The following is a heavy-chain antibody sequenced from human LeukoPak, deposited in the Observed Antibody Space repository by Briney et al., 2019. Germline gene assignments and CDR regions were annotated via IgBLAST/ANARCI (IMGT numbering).Heavy chain of an antibody. CDR3: ARRQPSMRTSGGFVGHFDY. CDR1: GGHFSGYF. D-gene: IGHD3-16*02. V-gene: IGHV4-34*01. J-gene: IGHJ4*02. Sequence: PSETLSLTCAVSGGHFSGYFWTWIRQAPGKGLEWIVEVNSRGSATYNPSLRSRVTFLPDTSRNQFSLTLTSVTAADTAVYYCARRQPSMRTSGGFVGHFDYWGQGILVIVSS. CDR2: VNSRGSA.